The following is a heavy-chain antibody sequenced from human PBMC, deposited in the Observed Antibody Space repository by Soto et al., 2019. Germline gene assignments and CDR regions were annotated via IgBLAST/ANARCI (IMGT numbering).Heavy chain of an antibody. CDR1: GFTFSSYD. J-gene: IGHJ4*02. V-gene: IGHV3-23*01. D-gene: IGHD1-26*01. CDR3: AKDRDSGSYFVY. CDR2: ISGSGGST. Sequence: EVQLLESGGGLVQPGGSLRLSCAASGFTFSSYDMNWVRQAPGLGLEWVSAISGSGGSTYYADSVKGRFTISRDNSKSTLYLQMNSLRAEDTAVYYCAKDRDSGSYFVYWGQGTLVTVSS.